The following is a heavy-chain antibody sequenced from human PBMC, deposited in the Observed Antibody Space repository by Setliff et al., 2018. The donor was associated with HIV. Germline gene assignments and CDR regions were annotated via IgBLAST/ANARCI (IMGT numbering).Heavy chain of an antibody. CDR1: RFTFNDYW. CDR2: IDRDGSET. J-gene: IGHJ6*02. Sequence: QPGGSLRLSCVASRFTFNDYWMSWVRQAPGKGLEWVANIDRDGSETNYVDSVKGRFTISRDNARSSMYLQMNSLRAEDTAIYYCARKFRPGHGVDVWGQGTTVTVSS. D-gene: IGHD3-10*01. V-gene: IGHV3-7*01. CDR3: ARKFRPGHGVDV.